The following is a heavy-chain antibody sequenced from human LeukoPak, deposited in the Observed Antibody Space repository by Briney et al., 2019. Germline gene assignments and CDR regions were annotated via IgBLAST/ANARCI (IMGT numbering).Heavy chain of an antibody. CDR2: ISYDGSNK. CDR3: AKDSSGYDY. J-gene: IGHJ4*02. D-gene: IGHD3-22*01. CDR1: GFTFSSYA. V-gene: IGHV3-30*04. Sequence: GGSLRLSCAASGFTFSSYAMHRVRQAPGKGLEWVAVISYDGSNKYYADSVKGRFTISRDNSKNTLYLQMNSLRAEDTAVYYCAKDSSGYDYWGQGTLVTVSS.